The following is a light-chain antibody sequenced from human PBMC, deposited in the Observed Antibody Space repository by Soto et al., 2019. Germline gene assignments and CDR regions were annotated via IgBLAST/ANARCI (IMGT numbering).Light chain of an antibody. CDR3: QQYGISPIT. J-gene: IGKJ5*01. V-gene: IGKV3-20*01. Sequence: EVVLTQSPGTLSLSRVERATLSCRASERIYSAYLGWYQQKPGQAPRLLIYGTSSRATGMPDRFSGSGSGTDFTLTMRRLEPEAFAVYYCQQYGISPITFGQGTRLEIK. CDR1: ERIYSAY. CDR2: GTS.